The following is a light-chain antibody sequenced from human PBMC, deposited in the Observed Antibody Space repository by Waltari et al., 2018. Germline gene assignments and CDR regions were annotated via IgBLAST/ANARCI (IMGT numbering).Light chain of an antibody. CDR1: QSISTW. CDR3: QQYHSSPGT. J-gene: IGKJ1*01. CDR2: KAA. Sequence: DIKMTQSPSTLSASVGDRVTITCRASQSISTWLAWYQEKPGKAPNFLVYKAATLETGVPSRFSGSGSGTDFTLTISSLQPDDFATYYCQQYHSSPGTFGQGTKVEIK. V-gene: IGKV1-5*03.